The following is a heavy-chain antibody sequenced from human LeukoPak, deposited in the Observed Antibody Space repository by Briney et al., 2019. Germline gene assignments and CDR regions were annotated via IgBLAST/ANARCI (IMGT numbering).Heavy chain of an antibody. Sequence: SVKVSCKASGGTFSSYAISWVRQAPGQGLEWMGRIIPILGIANYAQKFQGRVTITADKSTSTAYMELSSLSSEDTAVYYCARVTAAAGTPRAGSAFDYWGQGTLVTVSS. V-gene: IGHV1-69*04. CDR1: GGTFSSYA. CDR2: IIPILGIA. D-gene: IGHD6-13*01. CDR3: ARVTAAAGTPRAGSAFDY. J-gene: IGHJ4*02.